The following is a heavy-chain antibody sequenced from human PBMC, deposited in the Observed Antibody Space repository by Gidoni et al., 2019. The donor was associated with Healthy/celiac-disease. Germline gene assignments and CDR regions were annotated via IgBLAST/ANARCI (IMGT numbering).Heavy chain of an antibody. CDR2: ISGSGGRT. Sequence: EVQLLETGGGLVQHGGSLRLSCASSGFTSSSYAMRWVRQAPGKGLEWVSAISGSGGRTYYADSVKGRFTISRDNSKNTLYLQMNSLRAEDTAVYYCAKDLKPHYYYYGMDVWGQGTTVTVSS. J-gene: IGHJ6*02. CDR1: GFTSSSYA. V-gene: IGHV3-23*01. CDR3: AKDLKPHYYYYGMDV.